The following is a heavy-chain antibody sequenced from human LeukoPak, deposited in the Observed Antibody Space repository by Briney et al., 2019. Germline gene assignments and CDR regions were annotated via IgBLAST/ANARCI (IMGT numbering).Heavy chain of an antibody. D-gene: IGHD2-21*02. Sequence: ASVKVSCKASGYTFTRYGISWGRQAPGQGVEWMGWISAYNGNTNYAQKLQGRVTMTTDTSTSTAYMELRSLRSDDTAVYYCARDLAYCGGDCYSRGDDAFDIWGQGTMVTVSS. CDR1: GYTFTRYG. CDR2: ISAYNGNT. CDR3: ARDLAYCGGDCYSRGDDAFDI. J-gene: IGHJ3*02. V-gene: IGHV1-18*01.